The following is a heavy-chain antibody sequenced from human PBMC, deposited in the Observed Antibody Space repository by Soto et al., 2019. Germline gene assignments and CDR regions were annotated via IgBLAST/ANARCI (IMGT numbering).Heavy chain of an antibody. D-gene: IGHD3-10*01. J-gene: IGHJ6*03. Sequence: EVQLVESGGGLVQPGGSLRLSCTASGFAVRHNYMTWVRQAPGKGLEWVSLIYSGGDTAYADSVKGRFTISRHTSQNTLYLQMNCLRAEDTAVYYCARKIDSIPSGGDVWGKGTAGTVS. CDR1: GFAVRHNY. V-gene: IGHV3-53*04. CDR2: IYSGGDT. CDR3: ARKIDSIPSGGDV.